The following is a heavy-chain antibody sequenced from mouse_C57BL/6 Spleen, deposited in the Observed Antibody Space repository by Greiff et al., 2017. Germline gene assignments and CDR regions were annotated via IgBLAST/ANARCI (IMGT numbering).Heavy chain of an antibody. CDR2: IDPANGNT. D-gene: IGHD1-1*02. J-gene: IGHJ1*03. CDR3: ARTMDSNYGYVDV. V-gene: IGHV14-3*01. Sequence: EVMLVESVAELVRPGASVKLSCTASGFNIKNTYMHWVKQRPEQGLEWIGRIDPANGNTKYAPKFQGKATITADTSSNTAYLQLSSLTSEDTAIYYCARTMDSNYGYVDVWGTGTTVTVSS. CDR1: GFNIKNTY.